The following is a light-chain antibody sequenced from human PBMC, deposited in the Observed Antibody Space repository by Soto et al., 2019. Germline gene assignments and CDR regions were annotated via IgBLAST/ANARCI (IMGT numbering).Light chain of an antibody. J-gene: IGKJ1*01. V-gene: IGKV3-20*01. CDR2: GAS. Sequence: EIVLTQSPGTLSLSPGERATLSCRDSQSISSNYLAWYQQKPGQAPRLLIYGASSRATGIPDRFSGSGSGTDFTLTISRLEPEDSAIYYCQQYGSWTFGQGTKVEIK. CDR1: QSISSNY. CDR3: QQYGSWT.